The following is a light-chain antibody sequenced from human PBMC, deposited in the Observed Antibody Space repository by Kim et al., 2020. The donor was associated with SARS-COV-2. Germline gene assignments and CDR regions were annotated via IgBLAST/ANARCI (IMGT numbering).Light chain of an antibody. CDR2: YDS. CDR1: NIGSKS. Sequence: SYELTQPPSVSVAPGETARITCGGKNIGSKSVHWYQQKPGQAPVLVISYDSDRPSGIPERFSGSNSGNTATLTISRVEAGDEADYYGQVWDSSSVVFGGG. V-gene: IGLV3-21*04. J-gene: IGLJ2*01. CDR3: QVWDSSSVV.